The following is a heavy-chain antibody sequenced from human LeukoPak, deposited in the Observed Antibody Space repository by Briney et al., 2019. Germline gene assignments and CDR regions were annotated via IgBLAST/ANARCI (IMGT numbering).Heavy chain of an antibody. CDR1: GGSVSSGTYY. CDR3: TRSTNLEAFDI. D-gene: IGHD2-8*01. CDR2: IYYSGST. V-gene: IGHV4-61*01. Sequence: SETLSLTCTVSGGSVSSGTYYWSWIRQPPGKGLEWIGYIYYSGSTNYNPSLKSRVTVSVDTSKNQCSLKLSSVTTADTAVYYCTRSTNLEAFDIWGQGTMVTVSS. J-gene: IGHJ3*02.